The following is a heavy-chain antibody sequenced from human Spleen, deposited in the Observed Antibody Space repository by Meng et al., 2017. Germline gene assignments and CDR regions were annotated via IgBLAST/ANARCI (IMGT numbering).Heavy chain of an antibody. CDR1: GFTFSSYS. CDR2: INSDGSST. J-gene: IGHJ4*02. Sequence: GESLKISCAASGFTFSSYSMNWVRQAPGKGLVWVSRINSDGSSTSYADSVKGRFTISRDNAKNTLYLQMNSLRAEDTAVYYCARGGYCSGGSCLDYWGQGTLVTVSS. CDR3: ARGGYCSGGSCLDY. D-gene: IGHD2-15*01. V-gene: IGHV3-74*01.